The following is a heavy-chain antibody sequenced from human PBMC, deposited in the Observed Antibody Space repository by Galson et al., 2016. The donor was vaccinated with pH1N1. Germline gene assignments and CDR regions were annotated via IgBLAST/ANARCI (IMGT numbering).Heavy chain of an antibody. Sequence: LRLSCAASGFTFSSYWMSWVRQAPGKGLEWVANKKQDGSEKYYVDSVKGRFTISRDNAKNSLYLQMNSLRAEDTAVYYCTRDLGGEDYYNGMDVWGQGTTVTVSS. D-gene: IGHD3-10*01. V-gene: IGHV3-7*01. CDR3: TRDLGGEDYYNGMDV. CDR2: KKQDGSEK. J-gene: IGHJ6*02. CDR1: GFTFSSYW.